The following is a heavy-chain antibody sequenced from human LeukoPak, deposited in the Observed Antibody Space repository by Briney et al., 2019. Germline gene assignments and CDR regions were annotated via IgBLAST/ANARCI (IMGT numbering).Heavy chain of an antibody. Sequence: SDTLSLTCTVSGDSISNYYWSWIRQPPGKGLEWIGYISYSGNPTSNPSLKSRVTISADTSKNRISLRLTSVTTADTAVYYCARDLAVTNWDSFDIWGQGTMVTVSS. CDR1: GDSISNYY. J-gene: IGHJ3*02. D-gene: IGHD7-27*01. CDR3: ARDLAVTNWDSFDI. CDR2: ISYSGNP. V-gene: IGHV4-59*01.